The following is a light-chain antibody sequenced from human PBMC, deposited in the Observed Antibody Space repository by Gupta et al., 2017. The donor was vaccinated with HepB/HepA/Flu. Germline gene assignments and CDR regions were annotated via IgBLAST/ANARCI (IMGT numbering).Light chain of an antibody. J-gene: IGKJ5*01. CDR1: QNLKTKY. CDR2: AVS. Sequence: ENLLTQSPGTLSSSPGESTTLTCRASQNLKTKYIAWYQQKPGQAPRLLIYAVSSRATGFSDRFSGSGSGADFTLTIGRLDPEDSAVYYCQQYESSPITFVQGTRLEIK. V-gene: IGKV3-20*01. CDR3: QQYESSPIT.